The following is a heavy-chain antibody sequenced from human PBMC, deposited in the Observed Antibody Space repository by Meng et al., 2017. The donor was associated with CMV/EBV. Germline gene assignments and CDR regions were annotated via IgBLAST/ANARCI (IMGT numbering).Heavy chain of an antibody. J-gene: IGHJ6*02. D-gene: IGHD1-26*01. Sequence: GSLRLSCAIYGGSFSGYYWSWIRQPPGKGLEWIGEINHSGSTNYNPSLKSRVTISVDTSKNQFSLKLSSVTAADTAMYYCARGSGGLGGSYPNYYYYYGMDVWGQGTTVTVSS. CDR3: ARGSGGLGGSYPNYYYYYGMDV. CDR1: GGSFSGYY. V-gene: IGHV4-34*01. CDR2: INHSGST.